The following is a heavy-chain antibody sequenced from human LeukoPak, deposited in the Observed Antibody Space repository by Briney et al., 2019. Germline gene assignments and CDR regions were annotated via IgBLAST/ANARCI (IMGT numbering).Heavy chain of an antibody. J-gene: IGHJ4*02. CDR2: IYYSGST. CDR3: ARGESYDYVWGSYRYGDLD. CDR1: GGSISSYY. V-gene: IGHV4-39*07. D-gene: IGHD3-16*02. Sequence: KSSETLSLTCTVSGGSISSYYWSWIRQPPGKGLEWIGSIYYSGSTYYNPSLKSRVTISVDTSKNQFSLKLSSVTAADTAVYYCARGESYDYVWGSYRYGDLDWGQGTLVTVSS.